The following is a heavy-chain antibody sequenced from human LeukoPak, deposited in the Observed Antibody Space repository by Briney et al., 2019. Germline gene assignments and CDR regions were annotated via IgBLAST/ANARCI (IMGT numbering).Heavy chain of an antibody. CDR3: ARGLLWFGELDSN. Sequence: APVKVSCKASGYTFTSYAMHWVRQAPGQRLEWMGWINAGNGNTKYSQKFQGRVTITRDTSASTAYMELSSLRSEDTAVYYCARGLLWFGELDSNWGQGTLVTVSS. CDR2: INAGNGNT. V-gene: IGHV1-3*01. D-gene: IGHD3-10*01. CDR1: GYTFTSYA. J-gene: IGHJ4*02.